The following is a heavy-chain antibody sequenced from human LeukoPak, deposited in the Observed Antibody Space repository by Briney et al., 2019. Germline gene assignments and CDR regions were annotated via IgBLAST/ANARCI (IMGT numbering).Heavy chain of an antibody. J-gene: IGHJ4*02. CDR1: GGSISSGDYY. CDR3: ARDSGAAGSPFDY. CDR2: IYYSGST. V-gene: IGHV4-30-4*08. Sequence: PSETLSLTCTVSGGSISSGDYYWSWIRQPPGKGLEWIGYIYYSGSTYYNPSLKSRVTMSVDTSKNQFSLKLSSVTAADTAVYYCARDSGAAGSPFDYWGQGTLVTVSS. D-gene: IGHD6-13*01.